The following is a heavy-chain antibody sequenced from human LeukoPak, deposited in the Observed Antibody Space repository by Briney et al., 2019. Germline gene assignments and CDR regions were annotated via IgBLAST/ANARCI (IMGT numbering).Heavy chain of an antibody. J-gene: IGHJ5*02. Sequence: GGSLRLSCAASAFTFDDYAMHWVRQAPGKGLEWVSGISWNSGSIGYADSVKGRFTISRDNAKNSLYLQMNSLRAEVTALYYCAKGAVWFGELVPNWFDPWGQGTLLTVSS. CDR1: AFTFDDYA. CDR3: AKGAVWFGELVPNWFDP. CDR2: ISWNSGSI. V-gene: IGHV3-9*01. D-gene: IGHD3-10*01.